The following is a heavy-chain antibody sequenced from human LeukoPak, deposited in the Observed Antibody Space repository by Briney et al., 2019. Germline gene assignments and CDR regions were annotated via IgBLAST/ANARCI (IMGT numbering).Heavy chain of an antibody. CDR1: GFIFSSYA. CDR3: AKELYSSSWYLDFQR. Sequence: GGSLRLSCAASGFIFSSYAMSWVRRAPGKGLEWVSAISGSGGSTYYADSVKGRFTISRDNSKNTLYLQMNSLRAEDTAVYYCAKELYSSSWYLDFQRWGQGTLVTVSS. CDR2: ISGSGGST. J-gene: IGHJ1*01. V-gene: IGHV3-23*01. D-gene: IGHD6-13*01.